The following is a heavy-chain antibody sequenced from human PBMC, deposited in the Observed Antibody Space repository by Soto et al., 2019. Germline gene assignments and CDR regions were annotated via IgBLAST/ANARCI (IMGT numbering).Heavy chain of an antibody. J-gene: IGHJ5*02. Sequence: GGSLRLSCAASGFTLSDHYMSWIRQAPGKGLEWLSYITSSGVYTSYADSVKGRFTISRDNAKNSLFLQMNSLRADATAVYYCAGLVRQRLPPFGPWGRGTLVTVSS. CDR3: AGLVRQRLPPFGP. V-gene: IGHV3-11*06. CDR2: ITSSGVYT. D-gene: IGHD2-2*01. CDR1: GFTLSDHY.